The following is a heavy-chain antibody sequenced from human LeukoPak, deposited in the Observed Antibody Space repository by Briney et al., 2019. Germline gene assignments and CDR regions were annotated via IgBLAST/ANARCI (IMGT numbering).Heavy chain of an antibody. CDR2: FDPEDGET. Sequence: GASGKVSRKVSGYTLTDLSMHWVRQAPGKGHERVGGFDPEDGETIYAQKFQGRVTMTEDTSTDTAYMELSSLRSEDTAVYYCATLVVPAAAFDYWGQGTLVTVSS. CDR1: GYTLTDLS. J-gene: IGHJ4*02. CDR3: ATLVVPAAAFDY. V-gene: IGHV1-24*01. D-gene: IGHD2-2*01.